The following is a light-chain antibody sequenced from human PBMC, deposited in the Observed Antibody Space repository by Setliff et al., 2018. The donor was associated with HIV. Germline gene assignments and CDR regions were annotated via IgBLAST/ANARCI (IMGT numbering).Light chain of an antibody. CDR2: DNG. J-gene: IGLJ1*01. CDR1: NIGSKS. V-gene: IGLV3-21*03. Sequence: SYELTQPPSVSVDPGKTARITCGGNNIGSKSVHWYQQKPGQAPVLVVYDNGDRPSGIPERFSGSNSGNTATLTISRVEAGDEADYYCQVWDSSSDHHVFGTGTKVTVL. CDR3: QVWDSSSDHHV.